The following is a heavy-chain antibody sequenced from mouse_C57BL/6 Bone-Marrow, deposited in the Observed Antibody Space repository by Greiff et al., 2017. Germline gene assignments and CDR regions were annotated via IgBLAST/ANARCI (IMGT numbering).Heavy chain of an antibody. D-gene: IGHD1-1*01. V-gene: IGHV1-18*01. Sequence: VQLQQSGPELVKPGASVKIPCKASGYTFTDYNMDWVKQSHGKSLEWIGDINPNNGGTIYNQKFKGKATLTVDKSSSTAYMELRSLTSEDTAVYYCARRDYYGSGGGFAYWGQGTLVTVSA. CDR1: GYTFTDYN. CDR3: ARRDYYGSGGGFAY. CDR2: INPNNGGT. J-gene: IGHJ3*01.